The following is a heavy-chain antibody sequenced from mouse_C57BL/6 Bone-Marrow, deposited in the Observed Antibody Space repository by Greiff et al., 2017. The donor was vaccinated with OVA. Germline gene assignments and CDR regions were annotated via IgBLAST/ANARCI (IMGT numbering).Heavy chain of an antibody. CDR3: ARIPLPYYGSSFDWYFDV. Sequence: VQLQQSGPGLVQPSQSLSITCTASGFSLTSYGVHWVRQSPGKGLEWLGVIWSGGSTDYNAAFISRLSISKDNSKSQVFFTMNSLQADDTAIYYWARIPLPYYGSSFDWYFDVWGTGTTVTVSS. D-gene: IGHD1-1*01. J-gene: IGHJ1*03. CDR2: IWSGGST. V-gene: IGHV2-2*01. CDR1: GFSLTSYG.